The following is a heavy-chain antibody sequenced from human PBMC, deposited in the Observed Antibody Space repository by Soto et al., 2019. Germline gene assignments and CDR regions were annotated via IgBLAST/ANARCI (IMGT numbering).Heavy chain of an antibody. J-gene: IGHJ5*02. V-gene: IGHV1-18*01. CDR2: ISAYNGNP. Sequence: QVQLVQSGAEVKKPGASVKVSCKASGYTFTSYGISWVRKAPGQGLEGKGWISAYNGNPHYALKLQGRVTMNTHTSTSTAYMGLRSPRAADTDVYSCVRPGGVAGSWFDPWGQGTLVTVSS. D-gene: IGHD6-19*01. CDR1: GYTFTSYG. CDR3: VRPGGVAGSWFDP.